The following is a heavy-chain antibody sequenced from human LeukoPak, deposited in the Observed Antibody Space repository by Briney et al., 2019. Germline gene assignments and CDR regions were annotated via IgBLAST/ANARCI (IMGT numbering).Heavy chain of an antibody. CDR2: ISSSGSTI. CDR3: ARDYYDSSGYYYGLDY. D-gene: IGHD3-22*01. V-gene: IGHV3-11*01. J-gene: IGHJ4*02. Sequence: GGSLRLSCAASGFTFSDYYMSWIRRAPGKGLEWVSYISSSGSTIYYADSVKGRFTISRDNAKNSLYLQTNSLRAEDTAVYYCARDYYDSSGYYYGLDYWGQGTLVTVSS. CDR1: GFTFSDYY.